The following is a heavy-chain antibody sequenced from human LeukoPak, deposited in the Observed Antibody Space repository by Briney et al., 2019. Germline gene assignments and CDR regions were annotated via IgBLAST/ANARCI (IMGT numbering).Heavy chain of an antibody. D-gene: IGHD2-2*01. Sequence: SVKVSCKASGGTFSSYAISWVRQAPGQGLEWMGRIIPILGIANYAQKFQGRVTITADKSTSTAYMELSSLRSEDTAVYYCARDGDIVVVPAANYYYYMDVWGKGATVTVSS. CDR1: GGTFSSYA. CDR3: ARDGDIVVVPAANYYYYMDV. J-gene: IGHJ6*03. CDR2: IIPILGIA. V-gene: IGHV1-69*04.